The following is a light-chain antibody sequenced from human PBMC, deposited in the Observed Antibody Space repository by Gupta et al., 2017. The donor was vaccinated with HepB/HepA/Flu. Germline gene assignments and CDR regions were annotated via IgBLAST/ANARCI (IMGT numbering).Light chain of an antibody. CDR1: QTSLWDSNNKNY. V-gene: IGKV4-1*01. Sequence: DIVMTHSPDTLAVSMGARATINCKSRQTSLWDSNNKNYLAWYQQKPGQAPKVLLYWASTRESGVPDRFSGSGSGTNFTLTISRLQPEDVAVYYCQQYHTPPWAFGQGTKVEIK. CDR3: QQYHTPPWA. J-gene: IGKJ1*01. CDR2: WAS.